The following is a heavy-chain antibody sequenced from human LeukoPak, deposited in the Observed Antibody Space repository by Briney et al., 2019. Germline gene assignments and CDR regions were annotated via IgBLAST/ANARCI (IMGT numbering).Heavy chain of an antibody. CDR3: ARGRNYYDCSGRLDY. V-gene: IGHV1-2*02. CDR2: INPNSGGT. J-gene: IGHJ4*02. CDR1: GYTFTGYY. Sequence: ASVKVSCKASGYTFTGYYMHWVRQAPGQGLEWMGWINPNSGGTNYAQKFQGRVTMTRDTSISTAYMELSRLRSDDTAVYYCARGRNYYDCSGRLDYWGQGTLVTVSS. D-gene: IGHD3-22*01.